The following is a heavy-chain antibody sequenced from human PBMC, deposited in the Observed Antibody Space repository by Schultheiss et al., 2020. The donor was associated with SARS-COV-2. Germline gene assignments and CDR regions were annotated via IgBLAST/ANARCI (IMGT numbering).Heavy chain of an antibody. CDR1: GGSISSYY. J-gene: IGHJ6*02. Sequence: SETLSFTCTVSGGSISSYYWSWIRQPPGKGLEWIGYIYYSGTTYYNPSLKSRVTISVDTSKNQFSLKLSSVTAADTAVYYCARGPSITMIVVVLGGMDVWGQGTTVTVSS. CDR2: IYYSGTT. CDR3: ARGPSITMIVVVLGGMDV. V-gene: IGHV4-59*08. D-gene: IGHD3-22*01.